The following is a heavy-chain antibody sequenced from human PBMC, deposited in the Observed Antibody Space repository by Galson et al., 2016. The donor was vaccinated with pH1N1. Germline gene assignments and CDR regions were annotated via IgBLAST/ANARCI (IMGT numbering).Heavy chain of an antibody. V-gene: IGHV4-38-2*02. Sequence: LSLTRTVSGFSIRSGYYWGWIWQPPGKGLEWIGSIYHSGTTYYNPSLKSRVTISVDTSKNQFSLELRSVTAADTAVFYCMKGAGGSYPIDSWGQGTLVTVSS. D-gene: IGHD3-16*02. CDR2: IYHSGTT. J-gene: IGHJ4*02. CDR3: MKGAGGSYPIDS. CDR1: GFSIRSGYY.